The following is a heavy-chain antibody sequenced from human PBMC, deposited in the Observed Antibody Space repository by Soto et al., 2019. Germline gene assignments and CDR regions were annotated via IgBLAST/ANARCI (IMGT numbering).Heavy chain of an antibody. Sequence: ETLSLTCTISGGSVSVYYWSWIRQSTGQGLEWIGYIYASGSPYYNPSLRSRVTISADTSKNQISLKLTSPTAADTAVYYCARGVGSSPPQYWGRGTLVTVSS. CDR2: IYASGSP. V-gene: IGHV4-59*02. CDR1: GGSVSVYY. CDR3: ARGVGSSPPQY. J-gene: IGHJ4*02. D-gene: IGHD1-26*01.